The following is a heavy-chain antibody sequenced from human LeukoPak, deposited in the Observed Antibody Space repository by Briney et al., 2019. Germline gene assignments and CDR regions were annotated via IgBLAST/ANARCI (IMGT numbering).Heavy chain of an antibody. Sequence: ASVKVSCTVSGYTLTELSMHWVRQAPGKGLEWMGGFDPEDGETIYAQKFQGRVTMTEDTSTDTAYMELSSLRSEDTAVYYCATEGGGSYFFDYWGQGTLVTVSS. CDR3: ATEGGGSYFFDY. J-gene: IGHJ4*02. D-gene: IGHD1-26*01. V-gene: IGHV1-24*01. CDR1: GYTLTELS. CDR2: FDPEDGET.